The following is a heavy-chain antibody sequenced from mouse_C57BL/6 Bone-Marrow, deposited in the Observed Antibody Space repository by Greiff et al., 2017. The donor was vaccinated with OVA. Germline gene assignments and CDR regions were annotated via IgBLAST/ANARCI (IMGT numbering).Heavy chain of an antibody. CDR2: IYPGSGNT. V-gene: IGHV1-76*01. CDR3: ARGYYSNYVFAY. CDR1: GYTFTDYY. J-gene: IGHJ3*01. Sequence: LVESGAELVRPGASVKLSCKASGYTFTDYYINWVKQRPGQGLEWIARIYPGSGNTYYNEKFKGKATLTAEKSSSTAYMQLSSLTSEDSAVYFCARGYYSNYVFAYWGQGTLVTVSA. D-gene: IGHD2-5*01.